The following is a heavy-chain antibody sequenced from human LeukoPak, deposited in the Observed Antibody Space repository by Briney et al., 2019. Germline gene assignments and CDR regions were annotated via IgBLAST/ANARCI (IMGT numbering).Heavy chain of an antibody. Sequence: ASVKVSCKASGGTFSSYAISWVRQAPGQGLEWMGGIIPIFGTANYAQKFQGRVTITADESTSTAYMELSSLRSEDTAVYYCARKTGDYDAFDIWAKGQWSPSLQ. J-gene: IGHJ3*02. CDR3: ARKTGDYDAFDI. CDR2: IIPIFGTA. CDR1: GGTFSSYA. V-gene: IGHV1-69*13. D-gene: IGHD7-27*01.